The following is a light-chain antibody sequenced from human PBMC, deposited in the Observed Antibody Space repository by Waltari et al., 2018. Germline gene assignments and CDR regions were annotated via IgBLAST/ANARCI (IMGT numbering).Light chain of an antibody. V-gene: IGLV2-14*03. J-gene: IGLJ3*02. CDR3: NSYASSNTRV. Sequence: QSALTQAASVSGSPGQPIPISCTGTRSDGGGYNYTSWYQQHPGKAPKLIIYDVSNRPSGVSNRFSGSKSGNTASLTISGLQAEDEADYYCNSYASSNTRVFGGGTKLTVL. CDR2: DVS. CDR1: RSDGGGYNY.